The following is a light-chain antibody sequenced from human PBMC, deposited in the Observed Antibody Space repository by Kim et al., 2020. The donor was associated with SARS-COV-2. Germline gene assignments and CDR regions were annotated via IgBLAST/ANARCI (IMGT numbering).Light chain of an antibody. Sequence: DIQMTQSPSTLSASVGDRVTITCRASENIGTWLAWYQQKPGRAPRILIYLASTLESGVPSRFSGTGSGTEFSLTISSLQPDDFATYYCQNNRRFPHAFGKGTELEIK. V-gene: IGKV1-5*03. J-gene: IGKJ2*01. CDR3: QNNRRFPHA. CDR2: LAS. CDR1: ENIGTW.